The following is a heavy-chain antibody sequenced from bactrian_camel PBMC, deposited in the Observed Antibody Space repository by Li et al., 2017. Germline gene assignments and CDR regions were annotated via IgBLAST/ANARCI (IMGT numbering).Heavy chain of an antibody. D-gene: IGHD1*01. CDR1: GVTLTNAC. V-gene: IGHV3S1*01. Sequence: HVQLVESGGGLVQPGGSLRLSCAVSGVTLTNACMGWFRQAPGKGLEWVSSIHSNGGITYYTDSVKDRFTISRDNAKNTLYLQLNSLKTEDTAMYYCVKDRAYHPAGTGFNYWGQGTQVTVS. J-gene: IGHJ4*01. CDR3: VKDRAYHPAGTGFNY. CDR2: IHSNGGIT.